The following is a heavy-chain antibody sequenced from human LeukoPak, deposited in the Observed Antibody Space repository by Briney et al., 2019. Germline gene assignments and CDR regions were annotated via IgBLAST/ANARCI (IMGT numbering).Heavy chain of an antibody. CDR1: GFTFSNYW. CDR2: IKQDGNEK. D-gene: IGHD6-19*01. J-gene: IGHJ4*02. CDR3: ASGIRGWSH. Sequence: GGSLGLSCAASGFTFSNYWMTWVRQAPGKGLEWVANIKQDGNEKYYVDSVKGRFTISRDNAKNSLYLQMNSLRAEDTAVYYCASGIRGWSHWGQGTLVTVP. V-gene: IGHV3-7*03.